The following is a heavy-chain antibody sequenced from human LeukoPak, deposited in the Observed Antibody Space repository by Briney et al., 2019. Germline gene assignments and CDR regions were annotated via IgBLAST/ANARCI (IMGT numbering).Heavy chain of an antibody. D-gene: IGHD3-3*01. Sequence: GGSLRLSCAASGFTFSSYAMSWVHQAPGKGLEWVSAISAGGGSTYYADSVKGRFTISRDNSKNTLYLQMNSLRAEDTAVYYCAKDQHYDFWSGYYTGDYWGQGTLVTVSS. V-gene: IGHV3-23*01. CDR3: AKDQHYDFWSGYYTGDY. CDR1: GFTFSSYA. J-gene: IGHJ4*02. CDR2: ISAGGGST.